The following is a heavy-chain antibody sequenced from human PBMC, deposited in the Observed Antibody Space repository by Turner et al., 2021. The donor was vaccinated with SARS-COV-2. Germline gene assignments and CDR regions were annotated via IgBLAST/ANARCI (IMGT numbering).Heavy chain of an antibody. CDR2: KYNRAKWYF. D-gene: IGHD6-13*01. Sequence: QVQLQQSGPGLVKPSQTLSLTCAISGDSVSSNSAAWNWIRQSPSRGLEWRGRKYNRAKWYFEYAVSGRSRITYNPDTSKNQVSRQLNSVTPEDTAGYYCARDFAGSGRSWFLDYWGQGTLVTVSS. J-gene: IGHJ4*02. V-gene: IGHV6-1*01. CDR1: GDSVSSNSAA. CDR3: ARDFAGSGRSWFLDY.